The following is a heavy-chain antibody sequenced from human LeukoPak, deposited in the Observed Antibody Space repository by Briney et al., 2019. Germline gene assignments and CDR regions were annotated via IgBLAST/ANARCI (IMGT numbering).Heavy chain of an antibody. V-gene: IGHV1-2*04. Sequence: ASVKVSCKVSGYTFKSYAMNWVRQAPGQGLEWMGWINPNSGGTNYAQKFQGWVTMTRDTSISTAYMELSRLRSDDTAVYYCARVAHYYDSSGYLGYWGQGTLVTVSS. CDR2: INPNSGGT. CDR3: ARVAHYYDSSGYLGY. D-gene: IGHD3-22*01. J-gene: IGHJ4*02. CDR1: GYTFKSYA.